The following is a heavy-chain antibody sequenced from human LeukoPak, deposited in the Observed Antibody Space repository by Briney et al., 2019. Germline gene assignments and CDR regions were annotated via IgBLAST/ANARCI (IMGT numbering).Heavy chain of an antibody. CDR3: ARGSVWFGELLRGNFDY. V-gene: IGHV4-39*06. D-gene: IGHD3-10*01. Sequence: PSETLSLTCTVSGGSISSSSYYWGWIRQPPGKGLEWIGSIYYSGSTYYNPSLKSRVTISVDTSKNQFPLKLSSVTAADTAVYYCARGSVWFGELLRGNFDYWGQGTLVTVSS. CDR1: GGSISSSSYY. CDR2: IYYSGST. J-gene: IGHJ4*02.